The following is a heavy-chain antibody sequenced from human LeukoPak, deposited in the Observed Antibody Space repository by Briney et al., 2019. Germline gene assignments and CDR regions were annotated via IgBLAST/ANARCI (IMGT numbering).Heavy chain of an antibody. V-gene: IGHV4-59*01. CDR2: IYYSGIT. CDR1: GVSISSYY. Sequence: SETLSLTCNVSGVSISSYYWSWIRQPPGKGLEWIGYIYYSGITNYNPALKSRCTISLDTSRNQFSLKLNSVTAADTAVYYCARSSEGRYYYDSSGYPYYYYYMDVWGKGTTVTISS. D-gene: IGHD3-22*01. J-gene: IGHJ6*03. CDR3: ARSSEGRYYYDSSGYPYYYYYMDV.